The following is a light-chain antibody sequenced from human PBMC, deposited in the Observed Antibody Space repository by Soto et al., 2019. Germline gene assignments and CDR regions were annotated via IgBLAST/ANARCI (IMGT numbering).Light chain of an antibody. Sequence: QSALTQPRSVSGSPGQSVTISCTGTSSDVGGYNYVSWYQQHPGKAPKVMIYDVGRRPSGVPDRISGSKSGNTASLTISGLQAEDEADYYCCSYAGSYTLVFGGGTKVTVL. V-gene: IGLV2-11*01. CDR1: SSDVGGYNY. CDR2: DVG. J-gene: IGLJ2*01. CDR3: CSYAGSYTLV.